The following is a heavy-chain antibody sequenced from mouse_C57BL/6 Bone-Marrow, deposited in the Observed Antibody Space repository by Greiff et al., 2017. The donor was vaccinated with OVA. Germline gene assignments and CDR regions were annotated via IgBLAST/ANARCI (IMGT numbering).Heavy chain of an antibody. CDR2: ISSGGDYI. V-gene: IGHV5-9-1*02. J-gene: IGHJ4*01. D-gene: IGHD2-5*01. CDR3: TRDRYSNYYYYAMDY. Sequence: EVKLVESGEGLVKPGGSLKLSCAASGFTFSSYAMSWVRQTPEKRLEWVAYISSGGDYIYYADTVKGRFTISRDNARNTLYLQMSSLKSEDTAMYYCTRDRYSNYYYYAMDYWGQGTSVTVSS. CDR1: GFTFSSYA.